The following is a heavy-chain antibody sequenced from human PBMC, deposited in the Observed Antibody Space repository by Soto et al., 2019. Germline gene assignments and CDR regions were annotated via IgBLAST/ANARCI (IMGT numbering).Heavy chain of an antibody. D-gene: IGHD6-13*01. Sequence: GSLRLSCAASGFTFSSYAMHWVRQAPGKGLEWVAVISYDGSNKYYADSVKGRFTISRDNSKNTLYLQMNSLRAEDTAVYYCARDPRSWYSSRWYFDYWGQGTLVTVSS. CDR3: ARDPRSWYSSRWYFDY. V-gene: IGHV3-30-3*01. CDR1: GFTFSSYA. J-gene: IGHJ4*02. CDR2: ISYDGSNK.